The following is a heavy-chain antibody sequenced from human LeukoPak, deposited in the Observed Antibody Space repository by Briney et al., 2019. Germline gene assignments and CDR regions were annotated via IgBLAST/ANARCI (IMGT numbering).Heavy chain of an antibody. Sequence: PGGSLRLSCAASGFIFSNLWMTWVRQTPGKGLEWVGRIKSNFNGGTIDYAAPVKGRFIISRDDSKNTLYLQMNSLITEDTAVYYCNPDPPRTGGRYMAVWGKGTTVTVSS. V-gene: IGHV3-15*01. CDR2: IKSNFNGGTI. J-gene: IGHJ6*03. D-gene: IGHD1-1*01. CDR1: GFIFSNLW. CDR3: NPDPPRTGGRYMAV.